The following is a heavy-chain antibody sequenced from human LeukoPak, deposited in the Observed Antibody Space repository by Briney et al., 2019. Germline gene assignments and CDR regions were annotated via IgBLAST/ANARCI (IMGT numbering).Heavy chain of an antibody. Sequence: PSETLSLTCTVSGGSISSYYWSWIRQPAGKGLEWIGRIYTSGSTNYNPSLKSQVTMSVDTSKNQFSLKLSSVTAADTAVYYCASSDTAMAPFDYWGQGTLVTVSS. D-gene: IGHD5-18*01. J-gene: IGHJ4*02. CDR2: IYTSGST. CDR3: ASSDTAMAPFDY. CDR1: GGSISSYY. V-gene: IGHV4-4*07.